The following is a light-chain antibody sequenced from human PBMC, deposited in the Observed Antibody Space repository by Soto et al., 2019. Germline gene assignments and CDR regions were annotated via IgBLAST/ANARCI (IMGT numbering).Light chain of an antibody. J-gene: IGKJ1*01. Sequence: DIVLTQPPATLSLSPGERATLSCRASQSVSSYLAWYQQKPGQAPSLLIYDASNRATGIPARFSGSGSGTDFTLTIGSLEPEDFAVYYCQQRANWPRTFGQGTKVDIK. CDR2: DAS. CDR3: QQRANWPRT. V-gene: IGKV3-11*01. CDR1: QSVSSY.